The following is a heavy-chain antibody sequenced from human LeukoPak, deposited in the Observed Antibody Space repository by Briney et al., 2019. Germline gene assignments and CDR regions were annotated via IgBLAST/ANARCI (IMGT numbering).Heavy chain of an antibody. CDR3: ARRQRWLQLQPFDY. Sequence: SETLSLTCTVSGGSISSYYWSWIRQPPGKGLEWIGYIYYSGSTNYNPSLKSRVTISVDTSENQFSLKLSSVTAADTAVYYCARRQRWLQLQPFDYWGQGTLVTVSS. J-gene: IGHJ4*02. D-gene: IGHD5-24*01. V-gene: IGHV4-59*12. CDR1: GGSISSYY. CDR2: IYYSGST.